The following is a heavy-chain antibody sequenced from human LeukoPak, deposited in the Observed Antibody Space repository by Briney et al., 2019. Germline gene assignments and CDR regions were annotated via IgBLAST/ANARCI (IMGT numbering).Heavy chain of an antibody. J-gene: IGHJ4*02. D-gene: IGHD6-19*01. CDR3: VSIAVAGTYGY. CDR2: IYYSGST. CDR1: GGSISSSSYY. V-gene: IGHV4-39*01. Sequence: SETLSLTCTVSGGSISSSSYYWGWIHQPPGKGLEWIGSIYYSGSTYYNPSLKSRVTISVDTSKNQFSLKLSSVTAADTAVYYCVSIAVAGTYGYWGQGTLVTVSS.